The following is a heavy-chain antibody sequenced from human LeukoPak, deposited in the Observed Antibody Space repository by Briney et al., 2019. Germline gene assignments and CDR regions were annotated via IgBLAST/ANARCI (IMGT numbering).Heavy chain of an antibody. D-gene: IGHD2-2*01. CDR1: GFTFTNYW. V-gene: IGHV3-7*01. Sequence: GGSLRLSCAASGFTFTNYWMSWARQSPGKGLEWVANIYLDGSRAYYVDSVKGRFTISRDNAKNSLFLQMNSLSAEDTAVYYCGRAGPVTKDHFMDVWGKGTTVTVSS. J-gene: IGHJ6*03. CDR3: GRAGPVTKDHFMDV. CDR2: IYLDGSRA.